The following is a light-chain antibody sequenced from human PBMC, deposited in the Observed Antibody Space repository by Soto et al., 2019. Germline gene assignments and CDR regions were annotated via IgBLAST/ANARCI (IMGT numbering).Light chain of an antibody. CDR2: GNS. V-gene: IGLV1-40*01. J-gene: IGLJ3*02. Sequence: QSVLTQPPSVSGAPGQRVTISCTGSSSNIGAGYDVHWYQQLPGTAPKLLIYGNSNRPSAVPDRFSGSKSGTSASLAITGLQAEDEADYYCQSYDSSLSAWVFGGGTKLTVL. CDR1: SSNIGAGYD. CDR3: QSYDSSLSAWV.